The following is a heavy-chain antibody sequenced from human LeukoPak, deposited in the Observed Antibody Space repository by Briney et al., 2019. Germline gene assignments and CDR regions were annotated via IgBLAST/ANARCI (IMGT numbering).Heavy chain of an antibody. D-gene: IGHD2-2*01. CDR3: ARDTGYCSGTSCYADNWFDP. Sequence: PGGSLRLSCAASGFTFSSYGIYWVRQAPGKGLEWVAVIWYDGSNKYYADSVKGRFTISRDNSKNTLYLQMNSLRAEDTAVYYCARDTGYCSGTSCYADNWFDPWGQGTLVIVSS. CDR1: GFTFSSYG. J-gene: IGHJ5*02. CDR2: IWYDGSNK. V-gene: IGHV3-33*07.